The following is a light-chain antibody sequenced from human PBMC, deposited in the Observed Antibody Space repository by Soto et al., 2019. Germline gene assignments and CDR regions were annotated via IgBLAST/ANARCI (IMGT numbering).Light chain of an antibody. Sequence: EIVMTQSPSTLAVSPGERATLSCRASQSVATNLAWYQQRPGQAPRLLIYGASSRATGIPDRFSGSGSGTDFTLTISRLEPEDFEVYYCQQYGSSPQTFGQGTKVDIK. CDR1: QSVATN. CDR3: QQYGSSPQT. CDR2: GAS. V-gene: IGKV3-20*01. J-gene: IGKJ1*01.